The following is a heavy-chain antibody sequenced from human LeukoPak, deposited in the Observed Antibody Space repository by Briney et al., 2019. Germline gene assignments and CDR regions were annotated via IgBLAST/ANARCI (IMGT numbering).Heavy chain of an antibody. D-gene: IGHD2-2*01. V-gene: IGHV3-7*01. Sequence: GGPLRLSCPASGFTFSTHWMSWFRQAPGKGLEWVAKIKEDGSEKYYVDSVKGRFTISRDNAKSSLSLQMHSLRDEDTAVYYCVRDQGYCTSASCRGDAFDVWGQGSMVSVSS. CDR2: IKEDGSEK. CDR1: GFTFSTHW. J-gene: IGHJ3*01. CDR3: VRDQGYCTSASCRGDAFDV.